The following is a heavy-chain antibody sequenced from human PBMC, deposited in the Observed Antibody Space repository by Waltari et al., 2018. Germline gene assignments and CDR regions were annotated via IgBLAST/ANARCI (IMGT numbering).Heavy chain of an antibody. CDR1: GFIFSKYD. J-gene: IGHJ6*02. Sequence: QEHLLQSGGGVVHPGGSLRLSCEASGFIFSKYDMNWVRQAPGKGVEWVAVSRYDGSTRYYADSVKGRFTISRDNSKNTLHLQMNSLRAEDTALYYCAKDRSSDFYYGMDVWGQGTTVTVSS. D-gene: IGHD3-10*01. CDR2: SRYDGSTR. CDR3: AKDRSSDFYYGMDV. V-gene: IGHV3-33*06.